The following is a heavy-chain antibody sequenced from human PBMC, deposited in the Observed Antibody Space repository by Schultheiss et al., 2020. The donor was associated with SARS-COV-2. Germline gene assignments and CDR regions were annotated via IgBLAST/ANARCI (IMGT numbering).Heavy chain of an antibody. Sequence: GESLKISCSASGFTFSSYAMHWVRQAPGKGLEYVSAISSNGGSTYYADSVKGRFTISRDNSKNTLYLQMNSLRAEDTAVYYCANPTSRYYDFWSGYRDYWGQGTLVTVSS. CDR2: ISSNGGST. V-gene: IGHV3-64*04. CDR3: ANPTSRYYDFWSGYRDY. D-gene: IGHD3-3*01. J-gene: IGHJ4*02. CDR1: GFTFSSYA.